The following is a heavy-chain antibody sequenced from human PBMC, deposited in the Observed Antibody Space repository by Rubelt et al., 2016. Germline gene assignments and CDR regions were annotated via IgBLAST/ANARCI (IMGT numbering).Heavy chain of an antibody. CDR2: ISSSSSYI. J-gene: IGHJ4*02. CDR1: GFTVSSNY. CDR3: ARGGYSSGWYLDY. Sequence: EVQLVESGGGLVQPGGSLRLSCAASGFTVSSNYMSWVRQAPGKGLEWVSSISSSSSYIYYADSVKGRFNISRDNGNNSLYLQMNSLRAEDTAVYYCARGGYSSGWYLDYWGQGTQVTVSS. D-gene: IGHD6-19*01. V-gene: IGHV3-21*02.